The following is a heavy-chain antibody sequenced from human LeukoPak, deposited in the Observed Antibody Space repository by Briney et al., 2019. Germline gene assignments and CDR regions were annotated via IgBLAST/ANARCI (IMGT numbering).Heavy chain of an antibody. J-gene: IGHJ3*02. Sequence: SETLSLTCAVYGGSFSGYYWSWIRQPPGKGLEWIGEINHSGSTNYNPSLKSRVTISVDTSKNQFSLTLSSVTAADTAVYYCAIITGPYSSGWYGIHAFDIWGQGTMVTVSS. CDR2: INHSGST. CDR3: AIITGPYSSGWYGIHAFDI. CDR1: GGSFSGYY. V-gene: IGHV4-34*01. D-gene: IGHD6-19*01.